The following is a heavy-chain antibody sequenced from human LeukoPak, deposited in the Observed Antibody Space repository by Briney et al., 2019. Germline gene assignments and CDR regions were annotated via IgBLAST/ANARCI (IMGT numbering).Heavy chain of an antibody. CDR3: AREYYDTSDYSYYSDY. Sequence: ASVKVSCKASGYTLATYGVNWVRQAPGQGLEWMGWISAFNDNTNYAQKFRDRVTMTADRSTNTVYMELRSLRSDDTAVYFCAREYYDTSDYSYYSDYWGQGTLVIVSS. CDR2: ISAFNDNT. CDR1: GYTLATYG. D-gene: IGHD3-22*01. J-gene: IGHJ4*02. V-gene: IGHV1-18*01.